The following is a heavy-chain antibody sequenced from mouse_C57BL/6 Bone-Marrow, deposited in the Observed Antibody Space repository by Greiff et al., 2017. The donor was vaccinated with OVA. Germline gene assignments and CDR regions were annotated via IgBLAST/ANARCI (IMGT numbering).Heavy chain of an antibody. CDR2: INPSNGGT. Sequence: QVQLQQPGTELVKPGASVKLSCKASGYTFTSYWMHWVKQRPGQGLEWIGNINPSNGGTNYNEKFKSKATLTVDKSSSTAYMQLSSLTSEDSAVYYCARRGVFITTVVRTYYFDYWGQGTTLTVSS. CDR1: GYTFTSYW. J-gene: IGHJ2*01. D-gene: IGHD1-1*01. V-gene: IGHV1-53*01. CDR3: ARRGVFITTVVRTYYFDY.